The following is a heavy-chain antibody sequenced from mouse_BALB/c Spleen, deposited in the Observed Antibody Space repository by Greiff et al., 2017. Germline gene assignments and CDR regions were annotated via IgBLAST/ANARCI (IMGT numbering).Heavy chain of an antibody. CDR2: IDPSDSET. CDR1: GYSFTSYW. Sequence: VQLQQSGPQLVRPGASVKISCKASGYSFTSYWMHWVKQRPGQGLEWIGMIDPSDSETRLNQKFKDKATLTVDKSSSTAYMQLSSPTSEDSAVYYCARGDGYFPYYFDYWGQGTTLTVSS. J-gene: IGHJ2*01. V-gene: IGHV1S127*01. D-gene: IGHD2-3*01. CDR3: ARGDGYFPYYFDY.